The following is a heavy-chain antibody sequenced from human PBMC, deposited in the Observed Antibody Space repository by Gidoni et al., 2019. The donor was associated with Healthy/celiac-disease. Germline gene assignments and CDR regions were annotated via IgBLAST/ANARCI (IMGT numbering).Heavy chain of an antibody. CDR3: AAGVVTPSPWGDSDP. CDR1: GFPFTSYA. J-gene: IGHJ5*02. CDR2: ISGSGGRT. V-gene: IGHV3-23*01. D-gene: IGHD2-21*02. Sequence: EVQLFESGGGLVQPGGSLRLSCAASGFPFTSYAMSWVRQAPGKGLEGVSAISGSGGRTYYADSGKGRFTISRDNSKNTLYLQMNSLRAEDTAVYYCAAGVVTPSPWGDSDPWGQGTLVTVSS.